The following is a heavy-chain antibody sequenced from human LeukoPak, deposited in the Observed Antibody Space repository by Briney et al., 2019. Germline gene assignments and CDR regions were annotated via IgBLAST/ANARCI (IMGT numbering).Heavy chain of an antibody. D-gene: IGHD3-10*01. CDR2: MNPNIGNT. CDR3: GRRRGPHRFDY. Sequence: ASVKVSCTASGYTFTSYDINWVRQATGQGLEWMGWMNPNIGNTGYVQKFESRVIITRNTSISTAYMELRSVRTADTAVYDGGRRRGPHRFDYWGQGTLVTVSS. J-gene: IGHJ4*02. CDR1: GYTFTSYD. V-gene: IGHV1-8*01.